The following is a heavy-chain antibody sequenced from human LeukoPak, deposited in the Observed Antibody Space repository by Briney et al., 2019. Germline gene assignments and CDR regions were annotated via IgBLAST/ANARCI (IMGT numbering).Heavy chain of an antibody. CDR1: GFTFSNYW. D-gene: IGHD5-18*01. CDR3: ARGSGYSYGFPDY. CDR2: IYSGDIT. J-gene: IGHJ4*02. V-gene: IGHV3-53*01. Sequence: GGSLRLSCAASGFTFSNYWMSWVRQAPGKGLEWVSVIYSGDITYYTDSVKGRFTISRDNSKNTLYLQMNSLRAEDTAVYYCARGSGYSYGFPDYWGQGTLVTVSS.